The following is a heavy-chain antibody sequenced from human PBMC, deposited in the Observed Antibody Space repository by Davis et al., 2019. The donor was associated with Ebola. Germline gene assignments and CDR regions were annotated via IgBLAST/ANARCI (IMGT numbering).Heavy chain of an antibody. J-gene: IGHJ5*02. CDR3: ARMVTMVRGVIPWVDP. CDR2: IYHSGST. Sequence: SETLSLTCTVSGYSISSGYYWGWIRQPPGKGLEWIGSIYHSGSTYYNPSLKSRVTISVDTSKNQFSLKLSSVTAADTAVYYCARMVTMVRGVIPWVDPWGQGILVTVSS. D-gene: IGHD3-10*01. CDR1: GYSISSGYY. V-gene: IGHV4-38-2*02.